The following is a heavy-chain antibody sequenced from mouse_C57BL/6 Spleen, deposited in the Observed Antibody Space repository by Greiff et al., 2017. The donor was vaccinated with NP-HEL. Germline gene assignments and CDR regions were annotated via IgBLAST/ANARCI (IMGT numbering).Heavy chain of an antibody. V-gene: IGHV5-16*01. CDR1: GFTFSDYY. CDR3: ARGPPMDY. CDR2: INYDGSST. Sequence: DVKLVESEGGLVQPGSSMKLSCTASGFTFSDYYMAWVRQVPEKGLEWVANINYDGSSTYYLDSLKSRFIISRDNAKNILYLQMSSLKSEDTATYYCARGPPMDYWGKGTSVTVSS. J-gene: IGHJ4*01.